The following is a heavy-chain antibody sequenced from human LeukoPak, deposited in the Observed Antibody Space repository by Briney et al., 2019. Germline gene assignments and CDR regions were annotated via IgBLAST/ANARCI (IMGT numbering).Heavy chain of an antibody. CDR3: AREVGGGATNYFDY. V-gene: IGHV3-53*01. CDR1: GFTVSRNY. Sequence: GGSLRLSCAASGFTVSRNYMSWVRQAPGKGLEWGSVIYSADSAYYADSVRGRFTISRDNSKNTLYLQMNSLRADDTAVYYCAREVGGGATNYFDYWGQGTLVTVSS. CDR2: IYSADSA. D-gene: IGHD1-26*01. J-gene: IGHJ4*02.